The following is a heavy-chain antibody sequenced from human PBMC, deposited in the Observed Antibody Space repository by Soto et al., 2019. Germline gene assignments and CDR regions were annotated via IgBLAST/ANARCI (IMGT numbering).Heavy chain of an antibody. CDR2: ISYDGSNK. Sequence: QVQLVESGGGVVQPGRSLRLSCAASGFTFSSYAMHWVRQAPGKGLEWVAVISYDGSNKYYADSVKGRFTISRDNSKHTLYLQMNSLREEDTAVYYCARGAYLIWFGELLSEYFQHWGQGTLVTVSS. CDR3: ARGAYLIWFGELLSEYFQH. V-gene: IGHV3-30*14. D-gene: IGHD3-10*01. CDR1: GFTFSSYA. J-gene: IGHJ1*01.